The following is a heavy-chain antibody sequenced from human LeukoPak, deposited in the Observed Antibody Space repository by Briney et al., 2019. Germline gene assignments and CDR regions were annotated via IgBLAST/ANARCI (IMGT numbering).Heavy chain of an antibody. CDR2: INHGGST. D-gene: IGHD4/OR15-4a*01. Sequence: LETLSLTCTVSGGSISSSDYYWGWVRQAPGKRLEWIGSINHGGSTYHNLSLKSRVTISVDTSKNQFSLRLSSVTAADTAVYYCARLPLTYYFDQWGQGTLVTVSS. CDR3: ARLPLTYYFDQ. CDR1: GGSISSSDYY. V-gene: IGHV4-39*01. J-gene: IGHJ4*02.